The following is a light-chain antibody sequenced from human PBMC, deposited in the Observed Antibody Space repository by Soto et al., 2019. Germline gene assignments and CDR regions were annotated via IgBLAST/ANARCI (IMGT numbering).Light chain of an antibody. CDR2: DVS. J-gene: IGLJ1*01. Sequence: QSVLTQPASVNGSPGQSITLSCTGTASDIGGYNFVSWYQQSAGKAPKLIIYDVSHRPAGVSDRFSASKSGNTAALTISALRTEDEADYYCSSYTSSATLVFGSGTKVTVL. CDR3: SSYTSSATLV. CDR1: ASDIGGYNF. V-gene: IGLV2-14*03.